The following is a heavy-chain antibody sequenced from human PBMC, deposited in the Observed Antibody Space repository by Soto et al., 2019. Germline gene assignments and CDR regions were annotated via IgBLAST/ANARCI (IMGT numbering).Heavy chain of an antibody. V-gene: IGHV4-39*01. CDR2: IYYSGAT. Sequence: SETLSLTCIVSGASISSSSYYWGWIRQPPGKGLEWIGTIYYSGATYYNPSLKSRVTMSVDTSKNQFSLKVSSVTAADTAVYYCATCNVGYCSSGSCFSERYYFDYWGQGALVTVSS. J-gene: IGHJ4*02. CDR1: GASISSSSYY. CDR3: ATCNVGYCSSGSCFSERYYFDY. D-gene: IGHD2-15*01.